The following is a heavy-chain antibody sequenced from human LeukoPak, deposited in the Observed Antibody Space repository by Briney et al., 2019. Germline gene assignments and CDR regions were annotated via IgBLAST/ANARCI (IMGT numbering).Heavy chain of an antibody. Sequence: PSETLSLTCTVSGGSISSYYWSWIRQPPGKGLEWIGYIYYSGSTNYNPSLKSRVTISVDTSKNQFSLKLSSVTAADTAVYYCARALPTYYYGSGSYDYWGQGTLVTVSS. CDR1: GGSISSYY. J-gene: IGHJ4*02. D-gene: IGHD3-10*01. CDR2: IYYSGST. CDR3: ARALPTYYYGSGSYDY. V-gene: IGHV4-59*12.